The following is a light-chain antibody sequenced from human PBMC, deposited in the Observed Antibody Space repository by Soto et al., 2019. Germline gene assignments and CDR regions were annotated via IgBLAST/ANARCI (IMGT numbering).Light chain of an antibody. CDR1: SSDIGGYNY. V-gene: IGLV2-14*03. Sequence: QSALTQPASVSGSPGQSVTLSCTGTSSDIGGYNYVSWYQQHTGKAPKVMIYDVSNRPSGVSNRFSGSKSGNTASLTISGLQAEDEADYYCSSYARNRDVLFGGGTKLTVL. CDR3: SSYARNRDVL. CDR2: DVS. J-gene: IGLJ2*01.